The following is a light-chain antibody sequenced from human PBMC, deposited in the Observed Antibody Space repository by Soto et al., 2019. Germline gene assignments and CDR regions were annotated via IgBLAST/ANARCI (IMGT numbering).Light chain of an antibody. Sequence: QSVLTQPASVSGSPGQSITISCAGTSSDIGGSNYVSWYQQHPGKAPKLMIYGVSNRPSGVSNRFSGSKSGNTASLTISGLQVEDEADYFCYSSRSSSSTFYVFGTGTKLIVL. J-gene: IGLJ1*01. CDR2: GVS. CDR1: SSDIGGSNY. CDR3: YSSRSSSSTFYV. V-gene: IGLV2-14*03.